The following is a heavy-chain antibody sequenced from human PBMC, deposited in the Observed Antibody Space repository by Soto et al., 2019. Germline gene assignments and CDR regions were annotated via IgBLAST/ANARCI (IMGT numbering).Heavy chain of an antibody. CDR1: GYTFTSYG. D-gene: IGHD6-19*01. Sequence: GASVKVCCKASGYTFTSYGSRWVRQANGQGLEWMGWISAYNGNTNYAQKLQGRVTMTTDTSTSTAYMELRSLRSDDTAVYYCARGGRSGRNHASDYWGQGTLVTVSS. J-gene: IGHJ4*02. CDR2: ISAYNGNT. CDR3: ARGGRSGRNHASDY. V-gene: IGHV1-18*01.